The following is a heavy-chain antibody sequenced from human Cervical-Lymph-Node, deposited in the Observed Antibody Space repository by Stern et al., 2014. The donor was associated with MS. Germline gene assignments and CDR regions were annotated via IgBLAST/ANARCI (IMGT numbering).Heavy chain of an antibody. CDR2: VSPNSGNT. Sequence: QVQLVQSGAEVKKPGASVKVSCKASGYTFTSYDIHWVRQATGQGLEWMGWVSPNSGNTDYAQKFQGRVSMTRDTSISTAYMDLRSLTSEDTAVYYCARKVGALGIWGQGTRVTVSS. V-gene: IGHV1-8*01. CDR3: ARKVGALGI. CDR1: GYTFTSYD. D-gene: IGHD1-26*01. J-gene: IGHJ4*02.